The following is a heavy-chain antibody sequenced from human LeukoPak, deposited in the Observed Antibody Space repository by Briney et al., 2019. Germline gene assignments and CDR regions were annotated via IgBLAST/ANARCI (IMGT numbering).Heavy chain of an antibody. Sequence: QAGGSLRLSCAASGFTFSSYGMHWVRQAPGKGLEWVAFIRYDGSNKYYADSVKGRFTISRDNSKNTLYLQMNSLRAEDTAVYYCAKERDSSSWQKYPYYFDYWGQGTLVTVSS. J-gene: IGHJ4*02. CDR3: AKERDSSSWQKYPYYFDY. CDR1: GFTFSSYG. V-gene: IGHV3-30*02. D-gene: IGHD6-13*01. CDR2: IRYDGSNK.